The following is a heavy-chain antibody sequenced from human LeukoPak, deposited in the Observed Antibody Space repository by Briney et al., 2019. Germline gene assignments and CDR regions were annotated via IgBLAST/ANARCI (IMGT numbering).Heavy chain of an antibody. Sequence: GTSLRLSCAASGFTFTGDGFHWVRQAPGKGLEWVAVIWFDGTNKYYADSVKGRFIISRDNSKNTLYLQMNSLRAEDTAVYYCAKDGSGGGWKWFDPWGQGTLVTVSS. CDR2: IWFDGTNK. V-gene: IGHV3-33*06. J-gene: IGHJ5*02. CDR1: GFTFTGDG. CDR3: AKDGSGGGWKWFDP. D-gene: IGHD2-15*01.